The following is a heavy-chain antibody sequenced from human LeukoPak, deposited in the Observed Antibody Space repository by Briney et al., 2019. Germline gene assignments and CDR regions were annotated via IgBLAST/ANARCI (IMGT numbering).Heavy chain of an antibody. Sequence: GGSLSLYCAASGFIVSSSYMSWVRQAQGKGLEWVSAMYSGGSTYYPDSVKGRFTISRDTSQNTLYLQMNSLSAEDTALYYCTTRPLGSCSGNSCQGLDYWGQGTLVTVSS. CDR2: MYSGGST. CDR1: GFIVSSSY. J-gene: IGHJ4*02. D-gene: IGHD2-2*01. CDR3: TTRPLGSCSGNSCQGLDY. V-gene: IGHV3-53*01.